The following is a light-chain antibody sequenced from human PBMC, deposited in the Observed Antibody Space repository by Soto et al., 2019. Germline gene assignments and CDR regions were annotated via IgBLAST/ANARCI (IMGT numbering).Light chain of an antibody. CDR3: SSYTSTFTWV. CDR2: EVT. J-gene: IGLJ3*02. V-gene: IGLV2-14*01. Sequence: QSALTQPASVSGSPGQSITISCTGTSSDVGNYNYVSWYQQHSGRAPKLLLYEVTNRPSGVSNRFSGSKSGNTASLTISGLQSEDEGDYYCSSYTSTFTWVFGGGTKLTVL. CDR1: SSDVGNYNY.